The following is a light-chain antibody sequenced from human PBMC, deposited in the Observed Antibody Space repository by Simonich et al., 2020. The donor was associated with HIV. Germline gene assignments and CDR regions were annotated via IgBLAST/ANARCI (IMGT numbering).Light chain of an antibody. CDR1: QSVSSSY. Sequence: EIVLTQSPGTLSLSPGERATLSCRPSQSVSSSYLAWYQQKPGQAPRLLIYGASNRATGIPARFSGSGSGTDFTLTISSLEPEDFAVYFCQQRSNWPTFTFGPGTKVDIK. CDR2: GAS. V-gene: IGKV3D-20*02. CDR3: QQRSNWPTFT. J-gene: IGKJ3*01.